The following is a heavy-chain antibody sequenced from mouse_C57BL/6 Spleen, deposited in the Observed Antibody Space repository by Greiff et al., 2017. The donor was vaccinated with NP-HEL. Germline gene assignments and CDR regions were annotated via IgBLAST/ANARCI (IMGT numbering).Heavy chain of an antibody. Sequence: EVQVVESGPGLVKPSQSLSLTCSVTGYSITSGYYWNWIRQFPGNKLEWMGYISYDGSNNYNPSLKNRISITRDTSKNQFFLKLNSVTTEDTATYYGARDTTVVAIDYWGQGTTVTVSS. CDR2: ISYDGSN. V-gene: IGHV3-6*01. J-gene: IGHJ2*01. CDR3: ARDTTVVAIDY. CDR1: GYSITSGYY. D-gene: IGHD1-1*01.